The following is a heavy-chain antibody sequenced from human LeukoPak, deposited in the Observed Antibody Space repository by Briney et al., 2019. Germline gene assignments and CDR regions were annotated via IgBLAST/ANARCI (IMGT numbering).Heavy chain of an antibody. CDR3: AKSRLGVRGVPERAFDY. D-gene: IGHD3-10*01. CDR1: GFTFSSYA. J-gene: IGHJ4*02. V-gene: IGHV3-30*18. Sequence: GGSLRLSCAASGFTFSSYAMHWVRQAPGKGLEWVAVISYDGSNKYYADSVKGRFTISRDNSKNTLYLQMNSLRAEDTAVYYCAKSRLGVRGVPERAFDYWGQGTLVTVSS. CDR2: ISYDGSNK.